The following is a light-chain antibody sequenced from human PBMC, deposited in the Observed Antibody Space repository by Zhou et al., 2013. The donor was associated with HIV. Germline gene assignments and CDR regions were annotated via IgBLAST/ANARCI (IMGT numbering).Light chain of an antibody. Sequence: DIQMTQFPSSLSASVGDRVTITCRASQGIGTSLAWFQQQPGKAPKSLIYSASSLQGWTPSRFSGSGSGTDFTLTINNVQPDDFATYYCQQYNGYSLTFGGGTKVETK. CDR2: SAS. J-gene: IGKJ4*01. CDR1: QGIGTS. V-gene: IGKV1-16*01. CDR3: QQYNGYSLT.